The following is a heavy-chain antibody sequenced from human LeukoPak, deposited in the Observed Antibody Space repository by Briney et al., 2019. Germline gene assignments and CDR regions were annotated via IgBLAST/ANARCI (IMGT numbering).Heavy chain of an antibody. CDR2: ISAYNGNT. J-gene: IGHJ3*02. CDR3: ARDWAGGAFDI. V-gene: IGHV1-18*04. CDR1: GYTFTSYY. D-gene: IGHD1-26*01. Sequence: ASVKVSCKASGYTFTSYYMHWVRQAPGQGLEWMGWISAYNGNTNYAQKLQGRVTMTTDTSTSTAYMELRSLRSDDTAVYYCARDWAGGAFDIWGQGTMVTVSS.